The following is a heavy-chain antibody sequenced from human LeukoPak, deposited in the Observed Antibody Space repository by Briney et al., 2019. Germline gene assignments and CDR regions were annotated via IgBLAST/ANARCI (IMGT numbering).Heavy chain of an antibody. V-gene: IGHV3-7*01. CDR1: GFTFSRYW. CDR2: IKQDGSEK. CDR3: ARDPSYYYDSSGWYFDY. D-gene: IGHD3-22*01. Sequence: GESLRLSCAASGFTFSRYWMSWVRQAPGKGLEWVANIKQDGSEKYYVDSVKGRFTISRDNAKNSLYLQMNSLRAEDTAVYYCARDPSYYYDSSGWYFDYWGQGTLVTVSS. J-gene: IGHJ4*02.